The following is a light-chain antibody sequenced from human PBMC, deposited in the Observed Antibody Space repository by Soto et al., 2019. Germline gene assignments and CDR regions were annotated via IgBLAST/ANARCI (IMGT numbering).Light chain of an antibody. V-gene: IGKV3-20*01. CDR1: QSVRSNY. CDR2: NSS. CDR3: QQYRDLPQT. Sequence: EIVLTQSPGNLSLSPGERATLSCRASQSVRSNYLSWYQQKPGQAPRLFIYNSSTRATGIPDRFSGSESGTEFTLTIIRLEPEDFALYYGQQYRDLPQTFGQGTQVEIK. J-gene: IGKJ1*01.